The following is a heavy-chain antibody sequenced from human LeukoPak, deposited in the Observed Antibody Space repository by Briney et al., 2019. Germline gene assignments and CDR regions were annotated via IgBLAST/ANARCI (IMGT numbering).Heavy chain of an antibody. J-gene: IGHJ4*02. CDR2: ISSGSDYI. V-gene: IGHV3-21*01. Sequence: GGSLRLSCAASGFTFRRYSMNWVRQAPGKGLEWVSTISSGSDYIYYADSVRGRFTISRDNFRNSVFLAVNSLRAEDTAIYYCARDLSLAMPGGYDYWGQGILVTVSS. CDR3: ARDLSLAMPGGYDY. CDR1: GFTFRRYS. D-gene: IGHD1-26*01.